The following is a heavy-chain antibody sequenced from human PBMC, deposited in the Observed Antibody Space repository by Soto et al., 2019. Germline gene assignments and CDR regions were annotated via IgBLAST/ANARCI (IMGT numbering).Heavy chain of an antibody. CDR1: GFTFSSYA. J-gene: IGHJ6*03. Sequence: GGSLRLSCAASGFTFSSYAMSWVRQAPGKGLEWVSAISGSGGSTYYANSVKGRFTISRDNSKNTLYLQMNSLRAEDTAVYYCAKSMVRGPYYYYMDVWGKGTTVTVSS. V-gene: IGHV3-23*01. D-gene: IGHD3-10*01. CDR3: AKSMVRGPYYYYMDV. CDR2: ISGSGGST.